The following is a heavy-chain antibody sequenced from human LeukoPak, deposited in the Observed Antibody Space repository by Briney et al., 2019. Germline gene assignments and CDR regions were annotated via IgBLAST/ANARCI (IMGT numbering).Heavy chain of an antibody. CDR2: INHSGST. Sequence: ASETLSLTCAVYGGSFSGYYWSWIRQPPGKGLEWIGEINHSGSTNYNPSRKSRVTISVDTSKNQFSLKLSSVTAADTAVYYSARGGISSSWYADYWGQGTLVTVSS. V-gene: IGHV4-34*01. D-gene: IGHD6-13*01. J-gene: IGHJ4*02. CDR3: ARGGISSSWYADY. CDR1: GGSFSGYY.